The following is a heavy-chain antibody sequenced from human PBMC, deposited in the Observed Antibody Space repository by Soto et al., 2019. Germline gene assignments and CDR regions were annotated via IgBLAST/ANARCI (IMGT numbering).Heavy chain of an antibody. Sequence: ASVKVSCKASGYTFTDYYMHWVRQAPGQGLEWMGWINPNSGGTNYAQKFQGRVTMTRDTSISTAYMELSSLRSDDTAVYYCARRHSYQMPFDCWGQGTLVTVSS. V-gene: IGHV1-2*02. CDR2: INPNSGGT. D-gene: IGHD2-2*01. J-gene: IGHJ4*02. CDR1: GYTFTDYY. CDR3: ARRHSYQMPFDC.